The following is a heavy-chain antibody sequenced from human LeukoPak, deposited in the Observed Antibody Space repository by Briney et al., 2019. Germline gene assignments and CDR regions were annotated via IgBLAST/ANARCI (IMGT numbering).Heavy chain of an antibody. CDR2: IYTSGGT. CDR1: GGSISSYY. J-gene: IGHJ5*02. CDR3: AREWTQPSRWFDP. V-gene: IGHV4-4*07. D-gene: IGHD3/OR15-3a*01. Sequence: PSETLSLTCTVSGGSISSYYWSWIRQPAGKGLEWIGRIYTSGGTNYHPSLKSRVTMSIDTSKNQFSLILTSVTAADTAVYYCAREWTQPSRWFDPWGQGTLVTVSS.